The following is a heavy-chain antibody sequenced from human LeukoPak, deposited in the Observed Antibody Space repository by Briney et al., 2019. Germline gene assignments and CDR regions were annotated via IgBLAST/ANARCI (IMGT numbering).Heavy chain of an antibody. D-gene: IGHD4-17*01. CDR1: GFTFSSYE. J-gene: IGHJ4*02. Sequence: GGSLRLSCAASGFTFSSYEMNWVRQAPGKGLEWVSYISSSGNIVYYANSVMGRFTISRDNARNSLYLQMNSLRAEDTAVYYCARDTYYGDYVDYWGQGTLVTVSS. CDR2: ISSSGNIV. V-gene: IGHV3-48*03. CDR3: ARDTYYGDYVDY.